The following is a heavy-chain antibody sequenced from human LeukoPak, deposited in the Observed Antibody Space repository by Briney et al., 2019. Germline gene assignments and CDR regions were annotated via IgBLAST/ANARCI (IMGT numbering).Heavy chain of an antibody. J-gene: IGHJ4*02. V-gene: IGHV3-23*01. Sequence: GGSLRLSCAASGFTFSSYAMTWVRQAPGKGLEWVSTISGSGRSTYYADSVKGRFTISRDNSKNTLYLQMNSLRAEDTALYYCTTNVDTSDDYWGQGTLVTVSS. CDR3: TTNVDTSDDY. D-gene: IGHD5-18*01. CDR2: ISGSGRST. CDR1: GFTFSSYA.